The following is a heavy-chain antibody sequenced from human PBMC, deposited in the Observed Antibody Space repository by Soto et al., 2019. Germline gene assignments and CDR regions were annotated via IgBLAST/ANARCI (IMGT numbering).Heavy chain of an antibody. CDR1: GFTFIIYG. CDR2: ISYDGSNK. CDR3: GTQNDDSGSYFDY. V-gene: IGHV3-30*03. D-gene: IGHD1-26*01. J-gene: IGHJ4*02. Sequence: GGSLRLYYEASGFTFIIYGMHWVRQAPGRGLEWVAVISYDGSNKYYANSVKGRFTISRDNSKNTLYLQMNSLRAEDTAVYYCGTQNDDSGSYFDYMGQGTLVTVSS.